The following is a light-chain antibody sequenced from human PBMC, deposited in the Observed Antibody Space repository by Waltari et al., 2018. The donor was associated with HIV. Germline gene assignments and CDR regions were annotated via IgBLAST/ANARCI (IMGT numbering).Light chain of an antibody. J-gene: IGLJ2*01. V-gene: IGLV2-14*03. CDR2: DVS. CDR1: TSDIGPSHS. CDR3: SSYRTTFI. Sequence: QSALTQPASMSGSPGQSITISCAGPTSDIGPSHSVSWYRQHTDRAPKLIIYDVSYRPSGVESRFSGSKSGNTASLTISDLRSDDEAVYYCSSYRTTFIFGAGTKLNVL.